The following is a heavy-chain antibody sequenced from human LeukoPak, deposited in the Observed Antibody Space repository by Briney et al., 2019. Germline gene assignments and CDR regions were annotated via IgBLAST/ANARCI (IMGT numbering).Heavy chain of an antibody. CDR2: ISWNSGSI. V-gene: IGHV3-9*03. D-gene: IGHD1-14*01. J-gene: IGHJ3*02. CDR3: AKDIGLHRNGPLAPFDI. CDR1: GFTFDDYA. Sequence: PGGSLRLSCAASGFTFDDYAMHWVRQAPGKGLEWVSGISWNSGSIGYADSVKGRSTISRDNAKNSLYLQMNSLRAEDMALYYCAKDIGLHRNGPLAPFDIWGQGTMVTVSS.